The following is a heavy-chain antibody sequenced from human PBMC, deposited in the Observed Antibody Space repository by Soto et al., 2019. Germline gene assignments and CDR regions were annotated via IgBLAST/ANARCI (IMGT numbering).Heavy chain of an antibody. D-gene: IGHD1-1*01. V-gene: IGHV3-30*18. CDR3: ANGKAGFRYYYGMAV. Sequence: QVQLVESGGGVVQPGTSLRLSCVVSGLTFRDSGMHWVRQAPGKGLEWVAVISFDGSERHYRDSVKGRFSISRDNSRNTLYLKMTSLRGDDAAVYYCANGKAGFRYYYGMAVWGQGPTVTVSS. CDR2: ISFDGSER. CDR1: GLTFRDSG. J-gene: IGHJ6*02.